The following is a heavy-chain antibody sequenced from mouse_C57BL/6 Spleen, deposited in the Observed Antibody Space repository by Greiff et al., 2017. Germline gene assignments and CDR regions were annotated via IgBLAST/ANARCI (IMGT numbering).Heavy chain of an antibody. CDR2: INPSTGGT. J-gene: IGHJ4*01. V-gene: IGHV1-42*01. Sequence: EVQLQQSGPELVKPGASVKISCKASGYSFTGYYMNWVKQSPEKSLEWIGEINPSTGGTTYNQKFKAKATLTVDKSSSTAYMQLKSLTSEDSAVYYCARSDYGSSYIMDYWGQGTSVTVSS. D-gene: IGHD1-1*01. CDR1: GYSFTGYY. CDR3: ARSDYGSSYIMDY.